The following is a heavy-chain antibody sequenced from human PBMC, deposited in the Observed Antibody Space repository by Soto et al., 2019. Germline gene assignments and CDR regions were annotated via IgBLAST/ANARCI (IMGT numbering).Heavy chain of an antibody. CDR1: GGSISSGGYS. Sequence: TLSLTCAVSGGSISSGGYSWSWIRQPPGKGLEWIGYIYHSGSTYYNPSLKSRVTISVDRSKNQFSLKLSSVTAADTAVYYCARGEGGYSYSAYYYGMDVWGQGTTVTVPS. CDR2: IYHSGST. V-gene: IGHV4-30-2*01. J-gene: IGHJ6*02. CDR3: ARGEGGYSYSAYYYGMDV. D-gene: IGHD5-18*01.